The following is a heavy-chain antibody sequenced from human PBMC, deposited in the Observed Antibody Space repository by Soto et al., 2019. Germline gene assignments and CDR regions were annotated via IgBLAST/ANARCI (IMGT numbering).Heavy chain of an antibody. D-gene: IGHD3-3*01. CDR1: GGTFSSYA. CDR2: IIPIFGTA. CDR3: ARAIFGVVLRFDP. Sequence: SVKVSCKASGGTFSSYAISWVRQAPGQVLEWMGVIIPIFGTASYAQKFQGRVTITADESTSTAYMELSSLRSEDTAGYYCARAIFGVVLRFDPGGQGTLVNVSS. V-gene: IGHV1-69*13. J-gene: IGHJ5*02.